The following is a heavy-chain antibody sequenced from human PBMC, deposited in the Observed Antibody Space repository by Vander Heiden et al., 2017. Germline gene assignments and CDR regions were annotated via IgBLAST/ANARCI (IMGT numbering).Heavy chain of an antibody. V-gene: IGHV3-23*01. Sequence: EVQLLDSGGGLVQPGGSLRRSCPASGFTFSSFAFPWVPQAPGKGLGWVAAIRGSGGSTYYADSVKGRFTISRDNSKNTLYLQMNSLRAEDTAVYYCAKEPYGGSYFEFDPWGQGTLVTVSS. D-gene: IGHD1-26*01. J-gene: IGHJ5*02. CDR3: AKEPYGGSYFEFDP. CDR2: IRGSGGST. CDR1: GFTFSSFA.